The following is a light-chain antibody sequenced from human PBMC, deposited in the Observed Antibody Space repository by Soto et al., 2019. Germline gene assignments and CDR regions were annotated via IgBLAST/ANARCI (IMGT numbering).Light chain of an antibody. V-gene: IGKV3-11*01. CDR2: DAF. CDR3: QQRSDWPAAT. Sequence: MLTQSPAILSLSPGERATLSCRASQSVSINLAWYQQKPGQAPRLLIYDAFNRATGVPARFSGSGSGTDFTLTINSLEPEDFAIYFCQQRSDWPAATFSQGTTLQIK. J-gene: IGKJ2*01. CDR1: QSVSIN.